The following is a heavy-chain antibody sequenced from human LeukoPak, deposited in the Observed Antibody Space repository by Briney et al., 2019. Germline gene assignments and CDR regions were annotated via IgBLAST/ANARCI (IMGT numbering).Heavy chain of an antibody. V-gene: IGHV5-10-1*01. CDR3: ARRLQYCSGGSCYPPGY. CDR2: IDPSDSYT. CDR1: GYIFTNYW. D-gene: IGHD2-15*01. Sequence: PGESLKISCKGSGYIFTNYWISWVRQMPGKGLEWMGRIDPSDSYTNYSPSFQGHVTISADKSISTAYLQWSSLKASDTAMYYCARRLQYCSGGSCYPPGYWGQGTLVTVSS. J-gene: IGHJ4*02.